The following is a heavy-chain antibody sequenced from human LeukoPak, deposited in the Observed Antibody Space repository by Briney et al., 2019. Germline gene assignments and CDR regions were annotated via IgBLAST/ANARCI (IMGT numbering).Heavy chain of an antibody. V-gene: IGHV1-18*01. J-gene: IGHJ3*02. Sequence: ASVKVSCKASGYTFTSYGISWVRQAPGQGLEWMGWISAYNGNTNYAQKLQGRVTMATDTSTSTAYMELRSLRSDDTAVYYCARDPFPLLGDAFDIWGQGTMVTVSS. CDR3: ARDPFPLLGDAFDI. D-gene: IGHD3-10*01. CDR1: GYTFTSYG. CDR2: ISAYNGNT.